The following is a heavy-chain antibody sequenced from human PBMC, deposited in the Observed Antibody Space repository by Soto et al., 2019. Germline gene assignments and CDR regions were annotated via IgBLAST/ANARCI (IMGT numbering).Heavy chain of an antibody. CDR2: IDGVGTGT. Sequence: GGSLRLSCAASGFTFTNYWMHWVRQVPGKGLVWVSRIDGVGTGTSYSDSARGRFTISRDNAENTLYLQMNSLRAEDTAVYYCTTALAYWVQGTPVTLSS. D-gene: IGHD3-16*01. CDR3: TTALAY. V-gene: IGHV3-74*01. CDR1: GFTFTNYW. J-gene: IGHJ1*01.